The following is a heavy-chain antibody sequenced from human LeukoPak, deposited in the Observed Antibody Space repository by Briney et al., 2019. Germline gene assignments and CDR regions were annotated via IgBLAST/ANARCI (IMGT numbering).Heavy chain of an antibody. Sequence: SETLSLTCGVSGGSISNTNWWTWFRQPPGKGLEWIGEVNLQGSTNYNPSLKIRVAISVDKSENHISLKLTSVTAADTAVYYCAREGGPYRPLDYSGQGTLVTVAS. CDR2: VNLQGST. CDR3: AREGGPYRPLDY. J-gene: IGHJ4*02. CDR1: GGSISNTNW. V-gene: IGHV4-4*02.